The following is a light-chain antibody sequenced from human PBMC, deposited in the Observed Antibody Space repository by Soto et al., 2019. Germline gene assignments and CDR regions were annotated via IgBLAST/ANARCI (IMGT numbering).Light chain of an antibody. CDR1: QSVGTR. Sequence: ERVMTQSPATLSVSPGERATFSCRASQSVGTRLAWYQQKPGQAPRLLIYGASARAAGISPRFSGGGSGTEFTLTISSLQSEDLAVYYCQQYSDWPRTFGQGTKVGIK. CDR2: GAS. CDR3: QQYSDWPRT. J-gene: IGKJ1*01. V-gene: IGKV3D-15*01.